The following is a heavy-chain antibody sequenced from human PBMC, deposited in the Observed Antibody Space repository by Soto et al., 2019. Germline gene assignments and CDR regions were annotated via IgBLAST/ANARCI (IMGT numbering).Heavy chain of an antibody. CDR3: ARVSDYVWGTTPSMDV. V-gene: IGHV1-3*01. Sequence: GASVKVSCKASGYTFTSYAMHWVRQAPGQRLEWMGWINAGNGNTKYSQKFQGRVTITRDTSASTAYMELSSLRSEDTALYYCARVSDYVWGTTPSMDVWGQGTTVTVSS. CDR2: INAGNGNT. D-gene: IGHD3-16*01. CDR1: GYTFTSYA. J-gene: IGHJ6*02.